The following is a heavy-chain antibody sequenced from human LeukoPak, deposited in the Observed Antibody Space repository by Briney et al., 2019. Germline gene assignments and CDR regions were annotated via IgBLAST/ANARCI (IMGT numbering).Heavy chain of an antibody. CDR3: ARRNYDILTGYYSDYFDY. V-gene: IGHV5-51*01. Sequence: GESLNISCKASGYRFTSYWIGWVRQMPGKGLEWVGIIYPSDSDARYSPSFQGQVTISADKSINTAYLQWSSLKASDTAMYYCARRNYDILTGYYSDYFDYWGQGTLVTVSS. CDR1: GYRFTSYW. J-gene: IGHJ4*02. D-gene: IGHD3-9*01. CDR2: IYPSDSDA.